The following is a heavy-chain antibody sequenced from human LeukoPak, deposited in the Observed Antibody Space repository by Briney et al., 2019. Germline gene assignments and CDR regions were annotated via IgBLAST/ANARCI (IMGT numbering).Heavy chain of an antibody. V-gene: IGHV4-59*01. D-gene: IGHD1-14*01. CDR2: IYYSGST. Sequence: SETLSLTCTVSGGSISSYYWSWIRQPPGKGLEWIGYIYYSGSTNYNPSLKSRVTISVDTSKNQFSLKLSSVTAADTAAYYCARSLLDGTDYGMDVWGQGTTVTVSS. CDR3: ARSLLDGTDYGMDV. J-gene: IGHJ6*02. CDR1: GGSISSYY.